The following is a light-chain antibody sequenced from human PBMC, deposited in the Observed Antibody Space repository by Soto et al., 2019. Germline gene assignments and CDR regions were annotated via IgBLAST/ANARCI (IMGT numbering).Light chain of an antibody. J-gene: IGLJ1*01. Sequence: QSALTQPPSASGTPGQRVTFSCSGSSSNIGSNYVYWYQQLPGTAPKLLIYRNDQRPSGVPDRFSGSKSGTSASLAISGLRSVDEADYYCAAGDDSLSGPFVFGTGTKVTVL. V-gene: IGLV1-47*01. CDR1: SSNIGSNY. CDR3: AAGDDSLSGPFV. CDR2: RND.